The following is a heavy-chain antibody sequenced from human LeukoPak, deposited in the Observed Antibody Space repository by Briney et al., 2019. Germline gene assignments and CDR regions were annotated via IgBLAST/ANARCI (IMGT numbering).Heavy chain of an antibody. Sequence: GGSLRLSCAASGFTFSSYAMSWVRQAPGKGLEWVSAISGSGGSTYYADSVKGRFTISRDNSKNKLYLQMNSLRAEDTAVYYCAKVARGVDYYYYYMDVWGKGTTVTVSS. J-gene: IGHJ6*03. D-gene: IGHD2-21*01. CDR1: GFTFSSYA. CDR3: AKVARGVDYYYYYMDV. V-gene: IGHV3-23*01. CDR2: ISGSGGST.